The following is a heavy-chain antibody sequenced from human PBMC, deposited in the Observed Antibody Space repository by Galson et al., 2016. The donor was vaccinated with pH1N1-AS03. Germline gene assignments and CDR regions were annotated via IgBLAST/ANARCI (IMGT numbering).Heavy chain of an antibody. CDR1: GFTFSSYA. J-gene: IGHJ4*01. D-gene: IGHD3-9*01. Sequence: SLILSCSASGFTFSSYAMYWVRQAPGKGLEYVSAISCNGGSTYYANSVKGRFTISRDNSKNTLYLQMGSLRAEDMAVYYCARAPVSYSNDWFPPPDYWGQGILVTVSS. CDR3: ARAPVSYSNDWFPPPDY. V-gene: IGHV3-64*01. CDR2: ISCNGGST.